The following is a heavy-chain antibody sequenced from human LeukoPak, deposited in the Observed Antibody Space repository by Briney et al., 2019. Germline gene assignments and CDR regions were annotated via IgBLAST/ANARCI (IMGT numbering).Heavy chain of an antibody. CDR3: ARDTHDFWSGYSAYGMDV. J-gene: IGHJ6*02. D-gene: IGHD3-3*01. CDR2: ISAYNGNT. CDR1: GYTFTSYG. V-gene: IGHV1-18*01. Sequence: GASVKVSCKASGYTFTSYGISWVRQAPGQGLEWMGWISAYNGNTNYAQKLQGRATMTTDTSTSTAYMELRSLRSDDTAVYYCARDTHDFWSGYSAYGMDVWGQGTTVTVSS.